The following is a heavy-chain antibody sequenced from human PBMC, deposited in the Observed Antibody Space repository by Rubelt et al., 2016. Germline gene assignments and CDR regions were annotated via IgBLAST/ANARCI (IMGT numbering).Heavy chain of an antibody. CDR3: ARPLPWACGGDCYDAFDI. V-gene: IGHV4-31*03. D-gene: IGHD2-21*02. CDR2: IYYSEST. Sequence: QVQLQESGPGLVKPSQTLSLTCTVSGGSISSGGYYWSWIRPHPGKGLEWIGYIYYSESTTSNPSPKVWVTMSVDTSKNQFSLTLSSVTAADTAVYYCARPLPWACGGDCYDAFDIWGQGTMVTVSS. J-gene: IGHJ3*02. CDR1: GGSISSGGYY.